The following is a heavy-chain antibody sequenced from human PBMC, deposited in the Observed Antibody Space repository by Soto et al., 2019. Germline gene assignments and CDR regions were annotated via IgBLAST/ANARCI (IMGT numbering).Heavy chain of an antibody. Sequence: SETLSLTCTVSGGSISSYYWSWIRQPPGKGLEWIGYIYYSGSTNYNPSLKSRVTISVDTSKNQFSLKLSSVTAADTAVYYCARHLAIEGFFDWSAAPDNWFDPWGQGTLVPVSS. J-gene: IGHJ5*02. D-gene: IGHD3-9*01. CDR1: GGSISSYY. V-gene: IGHV4-59*08. CDR3: ARHLAIEGFFDWSAAPDNWFDP. CDR2: IYYSGST.